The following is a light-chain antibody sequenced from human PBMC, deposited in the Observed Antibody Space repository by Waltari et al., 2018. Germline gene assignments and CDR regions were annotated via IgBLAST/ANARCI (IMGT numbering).Light chain of an antibody. J-gene: IGKJ3*01. CDR2: GAS. CDR1: QDLHTW. V-gene: IGKV1-12*01. Sequence: DIQMTQSPSSVSASVGDRVTITCLASQDLHTWLAWYQQTPGKAPKLLIQGASSLQSGVPSRFSGSGSGTDFTLTISSLQPEDVATYYCQQANSFPFTFGPGTKVDIK. CDR3: QQANSFPFT.